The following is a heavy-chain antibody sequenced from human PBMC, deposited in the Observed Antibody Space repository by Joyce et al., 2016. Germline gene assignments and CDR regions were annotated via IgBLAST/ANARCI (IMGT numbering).Heavy chain of an antibody. D-gene: IGHD3-22*01. CDR1: GYTVTNDG. V-gene: IGHV1-18*04. CDR2: ISDYNGNT. CDR3: ARGSWYDSTYRFDP. J-gene: IGHJ5*02. Sequence: QIQLVQSGAEVKKPGAPVNDSCKASGYTVTNDGISWVRQAPGQGLEWMGWISDYNGNTNYAQKIQGRVTMTTDKSTRAAYMELRSLRSDDTAVYYCARGSWYDSTYRFDPWGQGTRVTVSS.